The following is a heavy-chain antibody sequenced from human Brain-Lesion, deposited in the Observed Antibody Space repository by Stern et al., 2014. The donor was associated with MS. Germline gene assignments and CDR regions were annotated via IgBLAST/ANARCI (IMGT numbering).Heavy chain of an antibody. Sequence: VQLVESGAEVKKPGASVKVSCKASGYTFTGYYMHWVRQAPGPGLEWVGWINPKSGGTNYAQKFQCCVTMTRDTSINPAYMELSRLRSDDTAVYYCATYYYDSTGYNDFWGQGTLVTVSS. CDR2: INPKSGGT. V-gene: IGHV1-2*04. CDR1: GYTFTGYY. CDR3: ATYYYDSTGYNDF. D-gene: IGHD3-22*01. J-gene: IGHJ4*02.